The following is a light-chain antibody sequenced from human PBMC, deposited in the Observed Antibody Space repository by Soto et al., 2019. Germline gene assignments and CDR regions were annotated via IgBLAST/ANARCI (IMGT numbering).Light chain of an antibody. CDR3: QQYANSPRT. CDR2: GAS. CDR1: QRVSSNY. Sequence: EIVLTQSPGTLSLSPGERVTLSCRASQRVSSNYLAWYQQKPGQAPRLVISGASSRATGIPDRFSGRGAGTDFTLTISRLEPEDFAVYFCQQYANSPRTFGQGTKVAIK. V-gene: IGKV3-20*01. J-gene: IGKJ1*01.